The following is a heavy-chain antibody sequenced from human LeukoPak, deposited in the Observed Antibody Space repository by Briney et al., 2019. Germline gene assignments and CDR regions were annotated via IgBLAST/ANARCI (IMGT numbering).Heavy chain of an antibody. D-gene: IGHD2-2*01. Sequence: ETLSLTCTVSGGSISSYYGSWVRQAPGKGLEWVSVIYSGGSTYYADSVKGRFTISRDNSKNTLYLQMNSLRAEDTAVYYCARVYCSSTSCYLLYFDYWGQGTLVTVSS. V-gene: IGHV3-66*02. CDR1: GGSISSYY. CDR2: IYSGGST. J-gene: IGHJ4*02. CDR3: ARVYCSSTSCYLLYFDY.